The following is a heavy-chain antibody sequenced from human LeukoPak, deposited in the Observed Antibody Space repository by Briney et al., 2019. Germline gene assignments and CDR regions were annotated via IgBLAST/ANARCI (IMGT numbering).Heavy chain of an antibody. D-gene: IGHD6-19*01. CDR2: ISSSSSTM. V-gene: IGHV3-48*01. J-gene: IGHJ4*02. Sequence: PGGSLRLSCAASGFTFSSYSMNWVRQAPGKGLEWVSYISSSSSTMYYADSVEGRFTISRDNSKNTLYLQMNSLRAEDTAVYYCAKARYSSGWIPSFDYWGQGTLVTVSS. CDR1: GFTFSSYS. CDR3: AKARYSSGWIPSFDY.